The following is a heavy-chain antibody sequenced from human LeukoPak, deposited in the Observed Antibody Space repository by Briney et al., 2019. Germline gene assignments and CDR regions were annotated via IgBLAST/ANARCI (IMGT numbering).Heavy chain of an antibody. CDR2: INPNSGGT. V-gene: IGHV1-2*02. J-gene: IGHJ4*02. Sequence: GASVKVSCKASGYTFTGYYMHWVRQAPGQGLEWMGWINPNSGGTNYAQKFQGRVTMTRDTSISTAYMELSRLRSDDTAVYYCAVNYDILTGGNFDYWGQGTLVTVSS. CDR3: AVNYDILTGGNFDY. CDR1: GYTFTGYY. D-gene: IGHD3-9*01.